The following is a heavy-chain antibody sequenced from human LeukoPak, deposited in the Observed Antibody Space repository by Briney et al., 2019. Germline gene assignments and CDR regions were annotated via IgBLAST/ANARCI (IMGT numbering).Heavy chain of an antibody. J-gene: IGHJ6*03. CDR2: IYYSGST. CDR1: GGSISSYY. V-gene: IGHV4-59*12. Sequence: SETLSLTCTVSGGSISSYYWSWIRQPPGKGLEWIGYIYYSGSTNYNPSLKSRVTISVDTSKNQFSLKLSSVTAADTAVYYCARRLGTGKNYYYYYMDVWGKGTTVTISS. CDR3: ARRLGTGKNYYYYYMDV. D-gene: IGHD1-1*01.